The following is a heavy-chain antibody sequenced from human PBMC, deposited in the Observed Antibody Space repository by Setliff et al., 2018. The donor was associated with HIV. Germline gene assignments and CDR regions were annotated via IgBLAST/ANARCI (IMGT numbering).Heavy chain of an antibody. CDR2: ITGNGGSI. D-gene: IGHD2-21*01. CDR1: GFAFSYNT. Sequence: PGESLKISCAASGFAFSYNTMHWVRQAPGKGLEYVSGITGNGGSIFYADAVRGRFTISRDNSGDMLFLQMASLRPEDMAVYYCVRDTPGSDNAFDIWGQGTMVTVS. J-gene: IGHJ3*02. CDR3: VRDTPGSDNAFDI. V-gene: IGHV3-64*02.